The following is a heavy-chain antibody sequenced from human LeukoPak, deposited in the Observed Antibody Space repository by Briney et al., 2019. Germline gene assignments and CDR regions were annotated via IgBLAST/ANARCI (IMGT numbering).Heavy chain of an antibody. CDR2: IYSDGHT. CDR1: GXTVSSNY. CDR3: ARHQAMALDHFDY. Sequence: GGSLRLSCAASGXTVSSNYMSWVRQASGKGLEWVSVIYSDGHTYYADSVKGRFTISRDNSKNTLYLQMNGLRAEDTAVYFCARHQAMALDHFDYWGQGTLVTVSS. D-gene: IGHD5-18*01. V-gene: IGHV3-53*01. J-gene: IGHJ4*02.